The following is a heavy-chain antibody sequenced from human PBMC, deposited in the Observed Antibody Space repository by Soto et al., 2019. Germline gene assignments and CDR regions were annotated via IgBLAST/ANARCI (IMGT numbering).Heavy chain of an antibody. Sequence: SETLSLTCTVSGGSISSGGYYWSWIRQHPGKGLEWIGYIYYSGSTYYNPSLKSRVTISVDTSKNQFSLKLSSVTAADTAVYYCARGIGYCSSTSCYASDFQHWGQGTLVTVCS. CDR3: ARGIGYCSSTSCYASDFQH. CDR1: GGSISSGGYY. V-gene: IGHV4-31*03. CDR2: IYYSGST. J-gene: IGHJ1*01. D-gene: IGHD2-2*01.